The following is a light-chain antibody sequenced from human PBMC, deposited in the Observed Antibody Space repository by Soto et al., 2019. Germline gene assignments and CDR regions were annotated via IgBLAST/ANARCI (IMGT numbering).Light chain of an antibody. CDR2: AAS. J-gene: IGKJ2*01. CDR1: QGISSY. Sequence: AIRMTQSPSSLSASTGDRVTITCRASQGISSYLAWYQQKPGKAPKLLIYAASTLQSGVPSRFSGSGSGTDFTLTISCLQPEDFATYDCQQYYSYPPTFGQGTKLEIK. V-gene: IGKV1-8*01. CDR3: QQYYSYPPT.